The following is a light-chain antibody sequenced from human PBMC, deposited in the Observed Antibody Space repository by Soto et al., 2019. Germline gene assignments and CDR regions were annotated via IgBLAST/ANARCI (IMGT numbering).Light chain of an antibody. CDR3: HKYGPSPLT. CDR2: AAS. J-gene: IGKJ4*01. V-gene: IGKV1-39*01. Sequence: DIQMTQSPSSLSASVGDRVTITCRASQSIRGYLNWYQQKPGKAPKPLIFAASSLESGVPSRFSGSGSGTDFTLTISRLEPEDFAVYYCHKYGPSPLTFGGGTKVEI. CDR1: QSIRGY.